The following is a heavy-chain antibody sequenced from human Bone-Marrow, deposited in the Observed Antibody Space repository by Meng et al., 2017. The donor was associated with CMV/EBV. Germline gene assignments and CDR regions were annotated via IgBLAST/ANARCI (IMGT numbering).Heavy chain of an antibody. CDR2: ISSTAITI. J-gene: IGHJ6*02. Sequence: GGSLRLSCAASGFTFTNYGLNWVRQAPGKGLEWVSYISSTAITIFYAQSLRGRFTISRDDAKESLYLQMNSLRAEDTAVYYCARGKYSTSSETDFYYGLDVWGQGTTVTVSS. CDR1: GFTFTNYG. CDR3: ARGKYSTSSETDFYYGLDV. V-gene: IGHV3-48*03. D-gene: IGHD2/OR15-2a*01.